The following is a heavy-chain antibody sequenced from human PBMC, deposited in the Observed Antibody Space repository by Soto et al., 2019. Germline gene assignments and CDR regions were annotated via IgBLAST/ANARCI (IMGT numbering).Heavy chain of an antibody. Sequence: EMQLVESGGGLVQPGGSLRLSCAASGFTFSNYWMSWVRQAPGKGLEWVAKINEDGSEKYHVDSVKGRFTISRDNARNSRFLQMDSLRAEDTAVYHCVRDVAWSFDYWGQETLVTVSS. D-gene: IGHD3-3*01. CDR2: INEDGSEK. CDR1: GFTFSNYW. J-gene: IGHJ4*02. CDR3: VRDVAWSFDY. V-gene: IGHV3-7*01.